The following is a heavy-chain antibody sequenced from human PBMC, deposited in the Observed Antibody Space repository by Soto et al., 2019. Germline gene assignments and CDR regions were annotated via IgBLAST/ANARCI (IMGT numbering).Heavy chain of an antibody. CDR3: ARPLASGYSYGGEWGNFDY. D-gene: IGHD5-18*01. V-gene: IGHV5-10-1*01. Sequence: GESLKISCKGSGYSFTSYWISWVRQMPGKGLEWMGRIDPSDSYTNYSPSFQGHVTISADKSISTAYLQWSSLKASDTAMYYCARPLASGYSYGGEWGNFDYWGQGTLVTVSS. CDR1: GYSFTSYW. CDR2: IDPSDSYT. J-gene: IGHJ4*02.